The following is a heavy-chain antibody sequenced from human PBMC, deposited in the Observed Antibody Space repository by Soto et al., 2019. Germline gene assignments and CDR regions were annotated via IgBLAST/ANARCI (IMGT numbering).Heavy chain of an antibody. V-gene: IGHV3-11*01. CDR3: ASGTNGAFFVY. CDR1: GFTFSDYY. J-gene: IGHJ4*02. CDR2: ISSRSSTI. Sequence: GGSLRLSCAASGFTFSDYYMSWIRQAPGKGLEWVSYISSRSSTIFYADSVKGRITISRDNVKNSLYLQMNSLIAEDTAVYYCASGTNGAFFVYWGQGILVTVSS. D-gene: IGHD2-8*01.